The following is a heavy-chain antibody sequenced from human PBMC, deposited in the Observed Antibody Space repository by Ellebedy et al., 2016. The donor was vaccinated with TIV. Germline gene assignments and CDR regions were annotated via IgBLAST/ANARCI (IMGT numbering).Heavy chain of an antibody. CDR2: VYYTRKT. CDR1: GGAIGTNY. Sequence: MPSETLSLTCTVSGGAIGTNYWFWIRQPPGKGLEWIGYVYYTRKTDYSPSLKSRVTMSVDTSKNQFSLYLTSVTAADTAIYYCARGGQWLPKALDMDVWGEGTTVTVSS. J-gene: IGHJ6*03. V-gene: IGHV4-59*12. CDR3: ARGGQWLPKALDMDV. D-gene: IGHD6-19*01.